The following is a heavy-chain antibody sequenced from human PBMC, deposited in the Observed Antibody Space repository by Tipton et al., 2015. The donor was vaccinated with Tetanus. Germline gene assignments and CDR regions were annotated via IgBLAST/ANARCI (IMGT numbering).Heavy chain of an antibody. CDR2: IWYDGSNK. Sequence: SLRLSCAASGFTFSSYGMHWVRQAPGKGLEWVAVIWYDGSNKYYADSVKGRFTISRDNSKNTPYLQMNSLRAEDTAVYYCARGTSRIVYYFDYWGQGTLVTVSS. J-gene: IGHJ4*02. V-gene: IGHV3-33*01. CDR1: GFTFSSYG. D-gene: IGHD2-21*01. CDR3: ARGTSRIVYYFDY.